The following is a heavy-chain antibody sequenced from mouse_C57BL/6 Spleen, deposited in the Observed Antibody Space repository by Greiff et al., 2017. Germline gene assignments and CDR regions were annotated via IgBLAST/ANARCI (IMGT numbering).Heavy chain of an antibody. V-gene: IGHV1-18*01. CDR3: AREGPSTMVTPRETWFAY. D-gene: IGHD2-2*01. J-gene: IGHJ3*01. CDR1: GYTFTDYN. CDR2: INPNNGGT. Sequence: EVKLQQSGPELVKPGASVKIPCKASGYTFTDYNMDWVKQSHGKSLEWIGDINPNNGGTIYNQKFKGKATLTVDKSSSTAYMELRSLTSEETAVYYCAREGPSTMVTPRETWFAYWGPGTLVTVSA.